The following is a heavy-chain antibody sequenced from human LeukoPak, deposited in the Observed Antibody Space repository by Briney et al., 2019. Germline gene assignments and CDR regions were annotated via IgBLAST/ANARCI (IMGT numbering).Heavy chain of an antibody. CDR2: ISYDGSNK. V-gene: IGHV3-30-3*01. J-gene: IGHJ6*03. D-gene: IGHD1-20*01. CDR1: GFTFSSYA. Sequence: GGSLRLSCAASGFTFSSYAMHWVRQAPGKGLEWVAVISYDGSNKYYADSVKGRFTISRDNSKNTLYLQMNSLRAEDTAVYYCASSLTLLTGTTFPYYMDVWGKGTTVTVSS. CDR3: ASSLTLLTGTTFPYYMDV.